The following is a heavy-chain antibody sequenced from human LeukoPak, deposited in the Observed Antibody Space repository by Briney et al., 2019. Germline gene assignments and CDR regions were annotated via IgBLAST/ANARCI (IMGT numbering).Heavy chain of an antibody. D-gene: IGHD6-13*01. Sequence: GGSLRLSCAASGFTFSSYWMNWVRQAPGKGLEWVSSISSSSSYIYYADSVKGRFTISRDNAKNSLYLQMNSLRAEDTAVYYCARDAVAAAGTMIRYGMDVWSQGTTVTVSS. CDR2: ISSSSSYI. J-gene: IGHJ6*02. V-gene: IGHV3-21*01. CDR1: GFTFSSYW. CDR3: ARDAVAAAGTMIRYGMDV.